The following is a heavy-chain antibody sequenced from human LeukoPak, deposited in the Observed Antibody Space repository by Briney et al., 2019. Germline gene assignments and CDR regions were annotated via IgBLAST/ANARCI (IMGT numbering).Heavy chain of an antibody. V-gene: IGHV3-30*04. Sequence: GGSLRLSCAASGFTFSSYAMHWVRQAPGKGLEWVAVISYDGSNKYYADSVKGRFTISRDNSKNTLYLQMNSLRAEDTAVYYCARDGIVATHLGGYWGQGTLVTVSS. CDR1: GFTFSSYA. D-gene: IGHD5-12*01. CDR2: ISYDGSNK. CDR3: ARDGIVATHLGGY. J-gene: IGHJ4*02.